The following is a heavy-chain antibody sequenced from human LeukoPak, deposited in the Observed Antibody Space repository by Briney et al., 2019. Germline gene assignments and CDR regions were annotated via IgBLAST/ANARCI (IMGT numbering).Heavy chain of an antibody. CDR3: AKDRGSQAPPDY. J-gene: IGHJ4*02. D-gene: IGHD3-10*01. Sequence: GGSVRLSCAASGFTFGTYGMHWVRQAPGKGLEWVAVIWYDGSKKYYADSVKGRFTISRDTSKSTLYLQMNSLRAEDTAVYYCAKDRGSQAPPDYWGQGTLVTVSS. CDR2: IWYDGSKK. CDR1: GFTFGTYG. V-gene: IGHV3-33*06.